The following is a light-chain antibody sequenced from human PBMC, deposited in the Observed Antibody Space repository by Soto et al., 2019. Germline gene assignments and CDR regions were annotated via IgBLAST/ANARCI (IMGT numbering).Light chain of an antibody. V-gene: IGKV3-15*01. J-gene: IGKJ1*01. CDR2: SAS. CDR1: QSVSSY. Sequence: DIVMAQSPATLSVSPGERATLSCRASQSVSSYLAWYQQKPGQAPRLLIYSASARATGVPPRFSGSGSWTEFTLTISSLQSEDFAVYYCHQRQSWPRTFGQGTKVYI. CDR3: HQRQSWPRT.